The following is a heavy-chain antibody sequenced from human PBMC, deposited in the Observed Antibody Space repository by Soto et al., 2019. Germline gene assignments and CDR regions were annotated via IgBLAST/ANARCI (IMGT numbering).Heavy chain of an antibody. Sequence: GSLRLSCRASGLTFGDYAMSWVRQAPGKGLEWVGFIRSKAYGGTTENAASVKGRFTISRDDSKSIAYLHMNSLKTEDAAVYYCTGDYYDTRGYYSMDVWGQGTTVTSP. CDR3: TGDYYDTRGYYSMDV. V-gene: IGHV3-49*04. CDR1: GLTFGDYA. CDR2: IRSKAYGGTT. J-gene: IGHJ6*02. D-gene: IGHD3-22*01.